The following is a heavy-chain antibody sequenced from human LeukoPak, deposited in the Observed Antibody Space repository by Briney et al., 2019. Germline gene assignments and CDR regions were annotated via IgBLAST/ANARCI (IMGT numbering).Heavy chain of an antibody. CDR2: IGTAGDT. Sequence: GGSLRLSCAASGFTFSSYDMHWVRQATGIGLEWVSAIGTAGDTYYPGSVKGRFTISRENAKNSLYLQMNSLRAGDTAVYYCARVRDGYLYYFDYWGQGTLVTVSS. V-gene: IGHV3-13*01. D-gene: IGHD5-24*01. J-gene: IGHJ4*02. CDR1: GFTFSSYD. CDR3: ARVRDGYLYYFDY.